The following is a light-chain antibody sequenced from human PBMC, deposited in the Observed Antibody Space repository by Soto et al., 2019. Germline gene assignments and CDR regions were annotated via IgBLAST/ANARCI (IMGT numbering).Light chain of an antibody. J-gene: IGLJ3*02. Sequence: QSALTQPRSVSGSPGQAVTISCTGTSSDVGGYNYVSWYQQHPGKAPKVIIYDVTNRPAGVPDRFSGSKSGNTASLTISGLQAEDEPDYYCCSYVGSYISWVFGGGTKLTVL. CDR2: DVT. CDR1: SSDVGGYNY. CDR3: CSYVGSYISWV. V-gene: IGLV2-11*01.